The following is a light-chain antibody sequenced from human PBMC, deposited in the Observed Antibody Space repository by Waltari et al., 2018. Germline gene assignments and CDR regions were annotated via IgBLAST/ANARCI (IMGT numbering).Light chain of an antibody. J-gene: IGLJ3*02. CDR3: AAWDDSLNGWV. CDR2: SNN. CDR1: SSNIGSNT. V-gene: IGLV1-44*01. Sequence: QSVLTQPPSASGTPGQRVTISCSGSSSNIGSNTGNWYQQLPGTAPKLRIYSNNQRPAVVPDRFLGSKSGTSASLAISGLQSEDEADYYCAAWDDSLNGWVFGGGTKLTVL.